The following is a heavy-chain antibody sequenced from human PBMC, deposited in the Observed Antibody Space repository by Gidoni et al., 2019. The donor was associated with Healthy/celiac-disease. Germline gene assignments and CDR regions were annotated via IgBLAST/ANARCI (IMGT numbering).Heavy chain of an antibody. CDR2: ISWNSGSI. J-gene: IGHJ4*02. CDR3: AKDRTGFDY. Sequence: EVQLVESGGGLVQPGRSLRLSCAASGFTFDDYAMHWVRQAPGQGLEWVSGISWNSGSIGYADSVKGRFTISRDNAKNSLYLQMNSLRAEDTALYYCAKDRTGFDYWGQGTLVTVSS. CDR1: GFTFDDYA. V-gene: IGHV3-9*01. D-gene: IGHD2-8*02.